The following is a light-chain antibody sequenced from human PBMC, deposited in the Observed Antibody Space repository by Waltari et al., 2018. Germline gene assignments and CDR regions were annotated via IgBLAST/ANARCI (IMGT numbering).Light chain of an antibody. V-gene: IGLV3-1*01. CDR1: KLGDKD. CDR3: QAWDSGSVI. CDR2: QND. J-gene: IGLJ2*01. Sequence: SYDLTQSPSVSVSPGQTASITCPGDKLGDKDASWYQQKPGQSPNLVIYQNDKLPSGIPERFSGSSSGNIATLTISGTQAMDEAGYYCQAWDSGSVIFGGGTKLTVL.